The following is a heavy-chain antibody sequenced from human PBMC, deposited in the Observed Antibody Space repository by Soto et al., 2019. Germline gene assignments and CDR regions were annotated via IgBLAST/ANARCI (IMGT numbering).Heavy chain of an antibody. D-gene: IGHD3-3*01. V-gene: IGHV3-48*03. CDR1: GFTFSSYA. CDR3: ARDPNYDFWSGYRNKEGTYGMDV. Sequence: PGGSLRLSCAASGFTFSSYAMSWVRQAPGKGLEWVSYISSGASNMYYADSVKGRFTISRDNAQSSLYLQMNSLRVEDTAVYYCARDPNYDFWSGYRNKEGTYGMDVWGQGTTVTVSS. CDR2: ISSGASNM. J-gene: IGHJ6*02.